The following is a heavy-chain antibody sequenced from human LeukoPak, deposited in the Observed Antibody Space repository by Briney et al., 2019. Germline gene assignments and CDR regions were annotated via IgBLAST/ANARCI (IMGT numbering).Heavy chain of an antibody. J-gene: IGHJ3*02. CDR1: GYTFISYD. Sequence: ASVKVSCKASGYTFISYDINWVRQATGQGLEWMGWMNPNSGNTGYAQKFQGRVTMTRNTSISTAYMELSSLRSEDTAVYYCAREIPMIAARPGRLLAFDIWGQGTMVTVSS. CDR2: MNPNSGNT. D-gene: IGHD6-6*01. V-gene: IGHV1-8*01. CDR3: AREIPMIAARPGRLLAFDI.